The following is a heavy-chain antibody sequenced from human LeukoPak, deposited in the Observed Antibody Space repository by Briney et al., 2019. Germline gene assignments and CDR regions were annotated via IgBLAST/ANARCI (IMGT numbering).Heavy chain of an antibody. J-gene: IGHJ4*02. CDR2: ISSSGSTI. D-gene: IGHD3-9*01. CDR1: GFTFSDYY. Sequence: GGSLRLSCAASGFTFSDYYMSWIRQAPGKGLEWVSDISSSGSTIYYADSVKGRFTISRDNAKNSLYLQMNSLRAEDTAVYYCARDNGVYDILTGYYEDWGQGTLVTVSS. CDR3: ARDNGVYDILTGYYED. V-gene: IGHV3-11*01.